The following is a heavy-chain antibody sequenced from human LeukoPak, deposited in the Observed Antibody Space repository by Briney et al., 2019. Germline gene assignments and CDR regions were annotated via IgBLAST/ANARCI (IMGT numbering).Heavy chain of an antibody. Sequence: PGGSLRLSCAASGFTFSSYAMHWVRQAPGKGLEYVSAISSNGGSTYYANSVKGRFTISRDNSKNTLYLQMNSLRAEDTAVYYCARDRDFWSAGMDVWGQGTTVTVSS. V-gene: IGHV3-64*01. CDR2: ISSNGGST. CDR1: GFTFSSYA. J-gene: IGHJ6*02. D-gene: IGHD3-3*01. CDR3: ARDRDFWSAGMDV.